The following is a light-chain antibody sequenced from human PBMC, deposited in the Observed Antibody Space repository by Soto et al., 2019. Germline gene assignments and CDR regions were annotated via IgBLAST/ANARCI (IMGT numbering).Light chain of an antibody. V-gene: IGKV3-20*01. CDR1: QSVGSSY. CDR3: HEYGSSRT. Sequence: EIVLTQSPGTLSLSPGERATLSCRASQSVGSSYLAWYQQKPGQAPRLLIYGASSRATGIPDRFSGSGSGTDFTLTISRLEPEDYALYYCHEYGSSRTLGQGTKVEIK. CDR2: GAS. J-gene: IGKJ1*01.